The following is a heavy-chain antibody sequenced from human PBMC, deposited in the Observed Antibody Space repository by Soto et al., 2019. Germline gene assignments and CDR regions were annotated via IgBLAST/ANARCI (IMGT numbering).Heavy chain of an antibody. J-gene: IGHJ4*02. D-gene: IGHD3-10*01. Sequence: PGGSLRLSCAASGFTFSNAWMNWVRQAPGKGLEWVGRIKSKTDGGTTDYAAPVKGRFTISRDDSKNTLYLQMNSLKTEDTAVNYCTTDLFRYYGSGSYYKAPHWGQGTLVTVSS. V-gene: IGHV3-15*07. CDR2: IKSKTDGGTT. CDR3: TTDLFRYYGSGSYYKAPH. CDR1: GFTFSNAW.